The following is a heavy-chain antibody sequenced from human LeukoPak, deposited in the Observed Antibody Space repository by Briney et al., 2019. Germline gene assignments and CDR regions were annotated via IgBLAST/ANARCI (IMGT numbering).Heavy chain of an antibody. J-gene: IGHJ4*02. V-gene: IGHV4-4*07. CDR1: GGSISSYY. CDR3: ARGTAPNYNGSGSYRH. Sequence: SETLSLTCTVSGGSISSYYWSWIRQPAGKGLEWIGRIYTSGSTNYNPSLKSRVTISVDTSKNQFSLKLSSVTAADTAVYYCARGTAPNYNGSGSYRHWGQGTLVTVSS. D-gene: IGHD3-10*01. CDR2: IYTSGST.